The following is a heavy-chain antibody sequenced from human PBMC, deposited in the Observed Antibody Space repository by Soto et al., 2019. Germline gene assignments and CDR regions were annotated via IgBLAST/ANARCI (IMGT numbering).Heavy chain of an antibody. CDR2: ISAHNGNT. Sequence: QVHLVQSGAEVKKPGASVKVSCKASGYTFTSYGITWVRQAPGQGLEWMGRISAHNGNTDYAQKLQGRVIVTRDTSTSTAYSELRSLISDETAVYYCARGRYGDYWGQGALVTVSS. D-gene: IGHD1-1*01. CDR3: ARGRYGDY. J-gene: IGHJ4*02. V-gene: IGHV1-18*01. CDR1: GYTFTSYG.